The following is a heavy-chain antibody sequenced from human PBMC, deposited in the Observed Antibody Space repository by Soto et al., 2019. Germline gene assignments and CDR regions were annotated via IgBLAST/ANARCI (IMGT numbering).Heavy chain of an antibody. J-gene: IGHJ6*02. D-gene: IGHD3-10*01. CDR3: ARAEYYGSGSYVYYYYGMDV. CDR1: GGTFSSYA. CDR2: IIPIFGTA. V-gene: IGHV1-69*13. Sequence: SVKVSCKASGGTFSSYAISWVRQAPGQGLEWMGGIIPIFGTANYAQKFQGRVTITADESTSTAYMELSSLRSEDTAVYYCARAEYYGSGSYVYYYYGMDVWGQGTTVTVSS.